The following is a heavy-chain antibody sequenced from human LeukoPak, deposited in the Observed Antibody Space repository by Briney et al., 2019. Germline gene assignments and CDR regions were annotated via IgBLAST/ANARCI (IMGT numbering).Heavy chain of an antibody. CDR3: AKGTYDSSGYPPEFFDY. D-gene: IGHD3-22*01. V-gene: IGHV3-30*18. CDR1: GFTFSSYG. Sequence: PGGSLRLSCAASGFTFSSYGMHWVRQAPGKGLEWVAVISYDGSNKHYADSEKGRFTISRDNSRNTLYLQMNSLRAEDTAVYYCAKGTYDSSGYPPEFFDYWGQGTLVTVSS. CDR2: ISYDGSNK. J-gene: IGHJ4*02.